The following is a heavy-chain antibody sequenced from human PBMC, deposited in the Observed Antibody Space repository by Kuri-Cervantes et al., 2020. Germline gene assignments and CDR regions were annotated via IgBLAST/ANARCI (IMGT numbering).Heavy chain of an antibody. D-gene: IGHD3-3*01. V-gene: IGHV4-59*08. CDR2: IFYTGST. CDR3: ARFSDAFDI. J-gene: IGHJ3*02. CDR1: GGSISTYY. Sequence: GSLRLSCTVSGGSISTYYWTWIRQPPGKGLVWIGYIFYTGSTNYNASLKSRVTISVDTSKKQFNLKLRSVTAADTAVYYCARFSDAFDIWGQGTMVTVSS.